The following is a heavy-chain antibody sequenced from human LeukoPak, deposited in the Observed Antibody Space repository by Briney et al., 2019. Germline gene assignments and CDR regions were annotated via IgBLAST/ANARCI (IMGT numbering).Heavy chain of an antibody. Sequence: SQTLSLTCTVSGGSISSGGYYWSWIRQHPGKGLEWIGYIYYSGSTYYNPSLKSRVTISVDTSKNQFSLKLSSVTAADTAVYYCARDKRITMVRGVISQFGYWGQGTLVTVSS. D-gene: IGHD3-10*01. CDR2: IYYSGST. J-gene: IGHJ4*02. CDR1: GGSISSGGYY. CDR3: ARDKRITMVRGVISQFGY. V-gene: IGHV4-31*03.